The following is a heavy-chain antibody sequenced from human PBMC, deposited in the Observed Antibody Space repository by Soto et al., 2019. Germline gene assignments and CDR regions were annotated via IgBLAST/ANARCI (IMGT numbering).Heavy chain of an antibody. CDR3: ARDWAPNKYDDSSGPFSFLDY. Sequence: GGSLRLSCAASGFTFNSYGMHWVRQAPGKGLEWVAVIWYDGSNKYYADSVKGRFTLSRDNSKNTLYLQMNSLRAEDTAVYYCARDWAPNKYDDSSGPFSFLDYWGQGTLVTVSS. V-gene: IGHV3-33*01. D-gene: IGHD3-22*01. CDR1: GFTFNSYG. CDR2: IWYDGSNK. J-gene: IGHJ4*02.